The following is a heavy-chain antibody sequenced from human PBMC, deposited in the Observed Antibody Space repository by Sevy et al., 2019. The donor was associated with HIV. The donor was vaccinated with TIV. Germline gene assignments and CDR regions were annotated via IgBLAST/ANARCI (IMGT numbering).Heavy chain of an antibody. CDR2: ISYSGST. D-gene: IGHD3-3*02. CDR1: GGSISSDSFL. V-gene: IGHV4-39*01. Sequence: SETLSLTCTVSGGSISSDSFLWGWIRQPPGEGLSWIGSISYSGSTYYDPSLKSRITVDVDTSKKQFSLELRSVTAADTAMYYCARHLHFYGIDVWGAGTTVTVSS. CDR3: ARHLHFYGIDV. J-gene: IGHJ6*04.